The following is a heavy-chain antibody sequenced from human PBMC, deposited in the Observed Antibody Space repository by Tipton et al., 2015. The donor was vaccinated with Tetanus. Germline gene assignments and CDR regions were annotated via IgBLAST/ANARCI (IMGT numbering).Heavy chain of an antibody. CDR3: ARGQAGGSYGGSFDY. J-gene: IGHJ4*02. CDR2: IFYIGTT. Sequence: TLSLTCSVSNGSLTVGGYYWSWIRQHPGKGPEWFGYIFYIGTTYYNPSLQSRISISADTSKNQFSLRLTSVTAADTAVYYCARGQAGGSYGGSFDYWGQGVVATVSS. D-gene: IGHD1-26*01. V-gene: IGHV4-31*03. CDR1: NGSLTVGGYY.